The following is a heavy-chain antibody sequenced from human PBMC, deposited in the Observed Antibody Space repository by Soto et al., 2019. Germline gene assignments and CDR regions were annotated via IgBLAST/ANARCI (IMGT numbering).Heavy chain of an antibody. V-gene: IGHV1-24*01. CDR1: GYTLTELS. CDR2: FDPEDGET. J-gene: IGHJ4*02. Sequence: ASVKVSCKVSGYTLTELSMHWVRQAPGKGLEWMGGFDPEDGETIYAQKFQGRVTMTEDTSTDTAYMGLSSLRSEDTAVYYCATGPIGYCSGGSCFSSYWGQGTLVTVSS. CDR3: ATGPIGYCSGGSCFSSY. D-gene: IGHD2-15*01.